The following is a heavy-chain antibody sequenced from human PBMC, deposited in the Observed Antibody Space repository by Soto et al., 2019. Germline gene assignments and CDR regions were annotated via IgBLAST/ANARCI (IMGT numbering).Heavy chain of an antibody. V-gene: IGHV3-33*01. CDR2: IWSDGNNK. CDR1: GFAFNTYG. CDR3: ARIQLDTIMALDY. Sequence: QVQLVESGGGVVQPGKSLRLSCAASGFAFNTYGFHWVRQAPGKGLEWVAVIWSDGNNKYYADSVKGRFTISRDISKNTLYLQMNSLRAEDTAVYYCARIQLDTIMALDYWGQGTLVTVSS. J-gene: IGHJ4*02. D-gene: IGHD1-1*01.